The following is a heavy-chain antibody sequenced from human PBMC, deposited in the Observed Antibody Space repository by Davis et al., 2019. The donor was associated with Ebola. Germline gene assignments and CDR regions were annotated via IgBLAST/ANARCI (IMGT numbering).Heavy chain of an antibody. V-gene: IGHV3-48*04. D-gene: IGHD4-11*01. J-gene: IGHJ4*02. Sequence: PGGSLRLSCAASGFTFSSYSMNWVRQAPGKGLEWVSYISSSSSTIYYADSVKGRFTISRDNAKNSLYLQMNSLRAEDTAVYYCANLVDYSKFGVFDYWGQGTLVTVSS. CDR1: GFTFSSYS. CDR2: ISSSSSTI. CDR3: ANLVDYSKFGVFDY.